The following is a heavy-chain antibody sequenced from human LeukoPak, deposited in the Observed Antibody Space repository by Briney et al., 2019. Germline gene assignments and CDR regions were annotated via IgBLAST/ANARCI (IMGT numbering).Heavy chain of an antibody. V-gene: IGHV3-23*01. D-gene: IGHD2-15*01. J-gene: IGHJ4*02. Sequence: GGSLRLSCAASGFTFSTYAMTWVRQAPGKGLEWVSLISGTGGSTYYADSVKGRFTISRDNSKNTLYLQMNSLRAEDTAVYYCARSTGGSCPDYWGQGTLVTVSS. CDR3: ARSTGGSCPDY. CDR2: ISGTGGST. CDR1: GFTFSTYA.